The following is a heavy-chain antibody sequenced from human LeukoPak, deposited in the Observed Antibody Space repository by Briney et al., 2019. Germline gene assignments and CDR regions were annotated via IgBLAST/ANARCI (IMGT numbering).Heavy chain of an antibody. CDR1: GGSFSGYY. J-gene: IGHJ4*02. CDR2: INHSGST. Sequence: PSETLSLTCAVYGGSFSGYYWSWIRQTPGKGLEWIGEINHSGSTNYNPSLKSRVAISVDTSKNQFSLKLSSVTAADTAVYYCARALGYCSSTSCYIHSYGSGRLDYWGQGTLVTASS. D-gene: IGHD2-2*02. CDR3: ARALGYCSSTSCYIHSYGSGRLDY. V-gene: IGHV4-34*01.